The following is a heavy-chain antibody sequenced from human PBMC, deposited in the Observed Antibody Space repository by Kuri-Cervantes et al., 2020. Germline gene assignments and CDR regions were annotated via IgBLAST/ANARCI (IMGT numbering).Heavy chain of an antibody. CDR1: GFTFSSYA. CDR2: ISYDGSNK. J-gene: IGHJ6*02. CDR3: ARGGYGMDV. Sequence: GESLRLSCAASGFTFSSYAMHWVRQAPGKGLEWVAVISYDGSNKYYADSVKGRFTISRDNSKNTLYLQMNSLRAEDTAVYYCARGGYGMDVWGQGTTVTVSS. V-gene: IGHV3-30-3*01.